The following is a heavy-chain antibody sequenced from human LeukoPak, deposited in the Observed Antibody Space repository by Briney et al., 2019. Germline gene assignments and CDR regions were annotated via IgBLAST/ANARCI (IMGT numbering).Heavy chain of an antibody. CDR3: ARDLAGYSSGWYYFDY. Sequence: GASVKVSCKASGYTFIDYYIHWVRQAPGQGLEWMGRINPNSSGTSYAQKFQDRVTMTRDASISTAYMELSRLRSDDTAVYYCARDLAGYSSGWYYFDYWGQGTLVTVSP. CDR2: INPNSSGT. V-gene: IGHV1-2*06. CDR1: GYTFIDYY. D-gene: IGHD6-19*01. J-gene: IGHJ4*02.